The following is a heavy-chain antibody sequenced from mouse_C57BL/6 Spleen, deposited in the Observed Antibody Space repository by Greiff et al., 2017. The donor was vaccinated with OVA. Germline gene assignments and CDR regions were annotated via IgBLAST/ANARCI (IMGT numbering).Heavy chain of an antibody. D-gene: IGHD2-5*01. CDR2: INYDGSST. Sequence: EVHLVESEGGLVQPGSSMKLSCTASGFTFSDYYMAWVRQVPEKGLEWVANINYDGSSTYYLDYLKSRFIISRDNAKNILYLQMSSLKSEDTATYYCARETIVTTHWYFDVWGTGTTVTVSS. CDR3: ARETIVTTHWYFDV. V-gene: IGHV5-16*01. J-gene: IGHJ1*03. CDR1: GFTFSDYY.